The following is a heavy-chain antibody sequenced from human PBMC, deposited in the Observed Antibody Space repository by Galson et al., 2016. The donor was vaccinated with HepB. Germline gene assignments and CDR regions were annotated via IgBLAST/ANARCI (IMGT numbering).Heavy chain of an antibody. Sequence: SVKVSCKASGYIFTNHAFSWVRQAPGQSLEWMGWIDTKNGNTVYARKLQGRVTMTTDTSTNTAYMELTSLRSDDTAVYYCARDLVDSGGWVDYWGQGTLVTVSS. D-gene: IGHD6-19*01. CDR3: ARDLVDSGGWVDY. CDR1: GYIFTNHA. V-gene: IGHV1-18*04. CDR2: IDTKNGNT. J-gene: IGHJ4*02.